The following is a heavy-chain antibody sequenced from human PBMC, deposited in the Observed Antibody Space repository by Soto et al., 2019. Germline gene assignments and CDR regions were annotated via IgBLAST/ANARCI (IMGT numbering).Heavy chain of an antibody. V-gene: IGHV1-8*01. D-gene: IGHD1-26*01. Sequence: GASVKVSCKASGYTFTSYDFNWVRQATGQGLEWMGWMNPNSGNTGYAQKFQGRVTMTRNTSISTAYMELSSLRSEDTAVDYCARREIQGPIDYWGQGTLVTVSS. CDR1: GYTFTSYD. CDR3: ARREIQGPIDY. J-gene: IGHJ4*02. CDR2: MNPNSGNT.